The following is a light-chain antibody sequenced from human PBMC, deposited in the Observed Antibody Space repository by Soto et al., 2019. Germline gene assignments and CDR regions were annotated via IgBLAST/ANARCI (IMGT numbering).Light chain of an antibody. J-gene: IGKJ1*01. Sequence: DIQMTQSPSTLSASVGDRVTITCRASQSISSWLAWYQQKPGKAPKLLIYKASSLESGVPSRFSGSASGTRFTLTISSLQPDDIPTYYCRQHNSFQWTFGQGTKVEIQ. V-gene: IGKV1-5*03. CDR3: RQHNSFQWT. CDR2: KAS. CDR1: QSISSW.